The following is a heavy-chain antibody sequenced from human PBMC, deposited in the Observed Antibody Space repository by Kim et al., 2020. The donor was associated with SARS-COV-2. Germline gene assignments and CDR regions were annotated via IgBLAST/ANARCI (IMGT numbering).Heavy chain of an antibody. Sequence: LSLTCAASGFTFDDYAMHWVRQAPGKGLEWVSGISWNSGSIGYADSVKGRFTISRDNAKNSLYLQMNSLRAEDTALYYCAKEALRFGELLRLPDYWGQGTLVTVSS. J-gene: IGHJ4*02. CDR2: ISWNSGSI. CDR1: GFTFDDYA. V-gene: IGHV3-9*01. D-gene: IGHD3-10*01. CDR3: AKEALRFGELLRLPDY.